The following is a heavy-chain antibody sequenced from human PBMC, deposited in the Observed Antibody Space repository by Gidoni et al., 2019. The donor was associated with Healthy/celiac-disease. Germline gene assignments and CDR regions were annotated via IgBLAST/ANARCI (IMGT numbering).Heavy chain of an antibody. CDR3: ARDRNEKTYYYYGMDV. CDR2: INWNGGST. CDR1: GCTFDDYG. Sequence: EVQLVESGGGVVRPGGSLRLSCAASGCTFDDYGMSWVRQAPGKGVEWVSGINWNGGSTGYADSVKGRFTISRDNAKNSLYLQMNSLRAEDTALYYCARDRNEKTYYYYGMDVWGQGTTVTVSS. V-gene: IGHV3-20*04. J-gene: IGHJ6*02.